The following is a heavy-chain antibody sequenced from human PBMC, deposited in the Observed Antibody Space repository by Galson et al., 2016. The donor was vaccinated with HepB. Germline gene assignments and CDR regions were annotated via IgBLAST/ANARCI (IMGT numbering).Heavy chain of an antibody. Sequence: SETLSLTCSVSGASITSYYWTWIRQSPGKALEWVGDIFYGGGTRYNASLQSRVTISADMPKNQVFLKLTSVTAADTAVYYCARRHGGMNPVDDYFDNWGLGAVVTVSS. CDR3: ARRHGGMNPVDDYFDN. V-gene: IGHV4-59*08. J-gene: IGHJ4*02. CDR2: IFYGGGT. D-gene: IGHD3-16*01. CDR1: GASITSYY.